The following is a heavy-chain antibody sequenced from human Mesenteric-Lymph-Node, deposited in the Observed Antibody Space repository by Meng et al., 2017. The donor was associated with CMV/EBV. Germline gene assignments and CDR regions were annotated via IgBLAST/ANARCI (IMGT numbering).Heavy chain of an antibody. J-gene: IGHJ5*02. V-gene: IGHV1-69*10. CDR2: IIPILGIA. CDR3: ARAAGLLRGGWFDP. D-gene: IGHD2-15*01. Sequence: SVKVSCKASGGTFSSYAISWVRQAPGQGLEWMGGIIPILGIANYAQKFQGRVTITADKSTSTAYMELSSLRSEDTAVYYCARAAGLLRGGWFDPWGQGTLVTVSS. CDR1: GGTFSSYA.